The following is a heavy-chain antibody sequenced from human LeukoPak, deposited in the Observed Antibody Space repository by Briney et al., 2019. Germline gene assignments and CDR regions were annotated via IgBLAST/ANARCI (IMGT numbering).Heavy chain of an antibody. V-gene: IGHV1-8*01. J-gene: IGHJ5*02. D-gene: IGHD3-10*01. CDR3: ARGNTYYYGSGSPTLDWFDP. Sequence: ASVKVSCKASGYTFTSYDINWVRQAAGQGLEWMGWMNPNSGNTGYAQKFQGRVTMTRNTSISTAYMELSSLRSEDTAVYYCARGNTYYYGSGSPTLDWFDPWGQGTLVTVSS. CDR1: GYTFTSYD. CDR2: MNPNSGNT.